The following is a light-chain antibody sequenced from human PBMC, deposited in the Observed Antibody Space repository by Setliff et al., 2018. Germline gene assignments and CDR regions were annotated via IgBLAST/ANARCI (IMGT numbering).Light chain of an antibody. J-gene: IGLJ3*02. V-gene: IGLV2-14*02. CDR3: SSHTTSSTWV. CDR2: DVN. CDR1: SSDVGTYNL. Sequence: QSALAQPASVSGSPGQSITISCIGTSSDVGTYNLVSWYQHHPGKAPKLIIYDVNNRPSGVSNRFSGSKSGNTASLTISGLQAEDDADYYCSSHTTSSTWVFGGGTKVTVL.